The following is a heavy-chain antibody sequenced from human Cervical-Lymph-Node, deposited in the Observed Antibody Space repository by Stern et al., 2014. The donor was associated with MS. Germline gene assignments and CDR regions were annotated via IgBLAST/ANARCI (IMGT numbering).Heavy chain of an antibody. Sequence: QVQLQESGPGLVKPSQTLSLTCTVSGASISTVGYYWSWIRQHPGKGLEWIAYISYIGSTYYNPSVKSRVSISADTSKNQFSLNLTSVTAADTVLYYCARSDRLWGSFDYWGQGTLVAVSS. J-gene: IGHJ4*02. CDR2: ISYIGST. D-gene: IGHD3-16*01. CDR3: ARSDRLWGSFDY. CDR1: GASISTVGYY. V-gene: IGHV4-31*03.